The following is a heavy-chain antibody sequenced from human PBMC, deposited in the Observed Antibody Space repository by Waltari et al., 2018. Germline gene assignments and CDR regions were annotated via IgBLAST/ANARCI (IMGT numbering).Heavy chain of an antibody. CDR2: ISSSGSTI. CDR1: GFTFSDYY. D-gene: IGHD4-4*01. CDR3: ARKRTTGALDY. Sequence: SCAASGFTFSDYYMSWIRQAPGKGLEWVSYISSSGSTIYYADYVKGRVTISRDNAKNSLYLQMNSLRAEDTAVYYCARKRTTGALDYWGQGTLVTVSS. J-gene: IGHJ4*02. V-gene: IGHV3-11*04.